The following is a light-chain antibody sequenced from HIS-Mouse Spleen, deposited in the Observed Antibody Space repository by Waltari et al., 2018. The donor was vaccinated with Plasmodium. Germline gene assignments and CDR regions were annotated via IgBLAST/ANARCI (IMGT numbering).Light chain of an antibody. Sequence: DIQMTQSPSSLSASVGDRVTITCRASQGICNYLAWYQQKPGKVPKVLIYAASTLQSGVPSRFSCSGSGTDFTLTISSLQPEDVATYYCQKYNSAPWTFGQGTKVEIK. V-gene: IGKV1-27*01. CDR1: QGICNY. CDR3: QKYNSAPWT. J-gene: IGKJ1*01. CDR2: AAS.